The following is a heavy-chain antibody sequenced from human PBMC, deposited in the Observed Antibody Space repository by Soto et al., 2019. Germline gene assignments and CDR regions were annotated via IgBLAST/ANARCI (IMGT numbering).Heavy chain of an antibody. CDR2: IYHSGST. V-gene: IGHV4-4*02. CDR3: ARVVGGYYYGMDV. Sequence: QVQLKESGPGLVKPSGTLSLTCAVSGGSISSSNWWSWVRQPPGKGLEWIGEIYHSGSTNYNPSLKRRVTISVDKSKNQFSLKLSAVTAADKAVYYCARVVGGYYYGMDVWGQGTTVTVSS. J-gene: IGHJ6*02. CDR1: GGSISSSNW. D-gene: IGHD2-2*01.